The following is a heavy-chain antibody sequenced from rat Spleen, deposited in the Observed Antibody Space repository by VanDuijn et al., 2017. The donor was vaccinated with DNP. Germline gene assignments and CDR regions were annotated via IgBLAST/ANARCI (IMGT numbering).Heavy chain of an antibody. J-gene: IGHJ4*01. CDR3: ATHGSIATISTGAMDV. CDR2: ITYDGSRT. V-gene: IGHV5S10*01. CDR1: GFTFSDYN. Sequence: EVQLVESGGDLVQSGRSLKVSCAASGFTFSDYNMAWVRQAPKKGLEWVATITYDGSRTYCRDSEKGRFTIARNNAKSTLYLQMDSLRSEDTASYYCATHGSIATISTGAMDVWGQGTSVTVSS. D-gene: IGHD1-2*01.